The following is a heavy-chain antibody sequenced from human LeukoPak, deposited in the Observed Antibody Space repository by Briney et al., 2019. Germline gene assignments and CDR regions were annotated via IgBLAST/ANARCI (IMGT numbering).Heavy chain of an antibody. CDR2: IYYSGST. CDR1: GGSISSYY. D-gene: IGHD3-3*01. CDR3: ARGILRFPHAFDI. Sequence: SETLSLTCTVSGGSISSYYWSWIRQPPGKGLEWIGYIYYSGSTNYNPSLKSRVTISVDTSKNQFPLKLSSVTAADTAVYYCARGILRFPHAFDIWGQGTMVTVSS. V-gene: IGHV4-59*01. J-gene: IGHJ3*02.